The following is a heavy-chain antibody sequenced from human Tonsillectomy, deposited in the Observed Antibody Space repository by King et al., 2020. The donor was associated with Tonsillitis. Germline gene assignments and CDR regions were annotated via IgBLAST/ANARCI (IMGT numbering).Heavy chain of an antibody. CDR1: GFSLSTSGMC. V-gene: IGHV2-70*01. D-gene: IGHD6-19*01. Sequence: TLKESGPALVKPTQTLTLTCTFSGFSLSTSGMCVSWIRQPPGKALEWLALIDWDDDKYYSTSLKTRLTISKDTSKNQVVLTMTNMDPVDTATYYCARIHSSGWEYYFDYWGQGTLVTVSS. J-gene: IGHJ4*02. CDR2: IDWDDDK. CDR3: ARIHSSGWEYYFDY.